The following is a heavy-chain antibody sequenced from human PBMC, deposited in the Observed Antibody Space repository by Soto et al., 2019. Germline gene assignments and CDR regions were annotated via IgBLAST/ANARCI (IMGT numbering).Heavy chain of an antibody. Sequence: SETLSLTCIVSGGSISSGDYYWSWIRQHPGKGLEWIGYIYYSGSAYYNPSLKSRVSMSIDTSKNQFSLKLSSVTAADTAIYFCAIEAGSNWHYFDYWGQGTLVPVSS. CDR2: IYYSGSA. CDR3: AIEAGSNWHYFDY. J-gene: IGHJ4*02. D-gene: IGHD6-13*01. V-gene: IGHV4-31*03. CDR1: GGSISSGDYY.